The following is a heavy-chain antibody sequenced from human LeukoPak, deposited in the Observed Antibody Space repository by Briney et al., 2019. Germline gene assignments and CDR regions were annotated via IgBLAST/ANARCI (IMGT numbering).Heavy chain of an antibody. CDR2: ISGSGGST. V-gene: IGHV3-23*01. D-gene: IGHD2-2*01. J-gene: IGHJ4*02. CDR1: GFTFSSYA. Sequence: GGSLRLSCAASGFTFSSYAMSWVRQAPGKGLEWVSAISGSGGSTYYADSVKGRFTISRDNSKNTLYLQRNSLRAEDTAVYYCAKVGYCSSTSCYWRGTYYFDYWGQGTLDTVSS. CDR3: AKVGYCSSTSCYWRGTYYFDY.